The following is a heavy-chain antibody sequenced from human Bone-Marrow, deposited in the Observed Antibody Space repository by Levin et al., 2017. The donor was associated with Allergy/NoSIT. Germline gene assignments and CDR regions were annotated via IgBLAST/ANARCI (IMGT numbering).Heavy chain of an antibody. CDR1: EFTFSDYG. V-gene: IGHV3-30*18. D-gene: IGHD6-13*01. Sequence: PGGSLRLSCAASEFTFSDYGMRWVRQAPGKGLEWVALISYDGNDKYYADSVKGRFTISRDNSKNTLYLQMNSLRVEDTAVYYCAKDEPYRSKWPNYYYYAMDVWGQGTTVTVSS. J-gene: IGHJ6*02. CDR2: ISYDGNDK. CDR3: AKDEPYRSKWPNYYYYAMDV.